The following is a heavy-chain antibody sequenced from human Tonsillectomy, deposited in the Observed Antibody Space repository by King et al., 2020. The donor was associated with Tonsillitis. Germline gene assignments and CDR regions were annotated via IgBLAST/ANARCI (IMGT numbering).Heavy chain of an antibody. CDR1: GGSVSSGSYY. J-gene: IGHJ4*02. V-gene: IGHV4-61*01. CDR2: IYYSGST. CDR3: ARDREDCSGGSCYHIPGY. Sequence: VQLQESGPGLVKPSETLSLTCTVSGGSVSSGSYYWSWIRQPPGQGLEWIGYIYYSGSTKYNPSLKSRVTISVDMSKNQFSLKLISLTAADTAVYYCARDREDCSGGSCYHIPGYWGQGTLVTVSP. D-gene: IGHD2-15*01.